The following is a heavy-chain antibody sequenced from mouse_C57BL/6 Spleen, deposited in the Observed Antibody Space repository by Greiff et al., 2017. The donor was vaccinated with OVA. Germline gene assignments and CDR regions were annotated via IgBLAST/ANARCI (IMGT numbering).Heavy chain of an antibody. CDR3: ARGDYGDWYFDV. V-gene: IGHV1-4*01. CDR1: GYTFTSYT. J-gene: IGHJ1*03. D-gene: IGHD2-4*01. CDR2: INPSSGYT. Sequence: VKLMESGAELARPGASVKMSCKASGYTFTSYTMHWVKQRPGQGLEWIGYINPSSGYTKYNQKFKDKATLTADKSSSTAYMQLSSLTSEDSAVYYCARGDYGDWYFDVWGTGTTVTVSS.